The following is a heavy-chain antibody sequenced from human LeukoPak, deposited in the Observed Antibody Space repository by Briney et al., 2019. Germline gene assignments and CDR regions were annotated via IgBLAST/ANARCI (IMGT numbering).Heavy chain of an antibody. CDR2: ITSKPYGEAT. J-gene: IGHJ4*02. V-gene: IGHV3-49*04. CDR1: GFSFRDHS. D-gene: IGHD3/OR15-3a*01. Sequence: SPRLSCTGSGFSFRDHSMSWVRQPPGKGLEWVGFITSKPYGEATHYAASVSGRFTFSRDDSKSVAYLQMNSLKTEDTAVYYCVRHDGMILPVWGQGTLVTVSS. CDR3: VRHDGMILPV.